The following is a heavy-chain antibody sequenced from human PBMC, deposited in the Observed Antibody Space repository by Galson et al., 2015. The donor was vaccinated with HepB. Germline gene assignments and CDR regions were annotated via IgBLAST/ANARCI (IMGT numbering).Heavy chain of an antibody. V-gene: IGHV4-39*01. CDR2: IYYSGST. CDR3: ARQGGGFLEWSVLSDGWFDP. J-gene: IGHJ5*02. Sequence: SETLSLTCTVSGGSISSSSYYWGWIRQPPGKGLEWIGSIYYSGSTYYNPSLKSRVTISVDTSKNQFSLKLSSVTAADTAVYYCARQGGGFLEWSVLSDGWFDPWGQGTLVTVSS. CDR1: GGSISSSSYY. D-gene: IGHD3-3*01.